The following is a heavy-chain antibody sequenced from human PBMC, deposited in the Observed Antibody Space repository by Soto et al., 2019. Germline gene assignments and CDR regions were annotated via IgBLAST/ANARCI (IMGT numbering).Heavy chain of an antibody. J-gene: IGHJ5*02. CDR2: INPSGGST. V-gene: IGHV1-46*03. CDR3: ARDLLPWVLEDIVVVVAANPFDP. Sequence: ASVKVSCKASGYTFTSYGISWVRQAPGQGLEWMGIINPSGGSTSYAQKFQGRVTMTRDTSTGTVYMELSSLRSEDTAVYYCARDLLPWVLEDIVVVVAANPFDPWGQGTLVTVSS. D-gene: IGHD2-15*01. CDR1: GYTFTSYG.